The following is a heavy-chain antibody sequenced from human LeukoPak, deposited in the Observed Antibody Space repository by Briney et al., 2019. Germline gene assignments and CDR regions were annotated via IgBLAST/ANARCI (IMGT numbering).Heavy chain of an antibody. CDR2: IYHSGST. CDR3: ARVGGLLSPLDY. V-gene: IGHV4-59*01. Sequence: SETLSLTCTVSGGSISSYYWSWIRQPPGKGLEWIGYIYHSGSTNYNPSLKSRVTISVDTSKNQFSLKLSSVTAADTAVYYCARVGGLLSPLDYWGQGILGTVSS. CDR1: GGSISSYY. J-gene: IGHJ4*02. D-gene: IGHD3-16*01.